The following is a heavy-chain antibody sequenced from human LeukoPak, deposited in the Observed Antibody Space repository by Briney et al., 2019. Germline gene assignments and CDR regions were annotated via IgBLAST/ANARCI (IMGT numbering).Heavy chain of an antibody. J-gene: IGHJ4*02. CDR3: ARDRRNCSGGSCYSYFDY. D-gene: IGHD2-15*01. CDR1: GGSISSYY. CDR2: IYYSGST. V-gene: IGHV4-59*01. Sequence: PSETLSLTCTVSGGSISSYYWSWIRQPPGKGLEWIGYIYYSGSTNYNPSLKSRVTISVDTSKNQFSLKPSSVTAADTAVYYCARDRRNCSGGSCYSYFDYWGQGTLVTVSS.